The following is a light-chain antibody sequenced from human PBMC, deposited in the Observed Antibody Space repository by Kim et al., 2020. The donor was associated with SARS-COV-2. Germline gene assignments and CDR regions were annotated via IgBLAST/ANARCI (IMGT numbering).Light chain of an antibody. CDR2: GAS. CDR1: QSGTNNY. J-gene: IGKJ1*01. Sequence: SPGERATPSCRASQSGTNNYLAWYQQKSGQPPRLLIYGASNRATGIPDRFSGSGSGTDFTLTISRLEPEDFAVYYCQQYGSSPRTFGQGTKVDIK. V-gene: IGKV3-20*01. CDR3: QQYGSSPRT.